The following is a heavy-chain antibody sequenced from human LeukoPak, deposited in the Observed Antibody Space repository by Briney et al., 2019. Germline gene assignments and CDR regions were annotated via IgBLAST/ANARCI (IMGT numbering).Heavy chain of an antibody. CDR1: GFTFSTSR. CDR3: ARDGSAYNFDY. J-gene: IGHJ4*02. V-gene: IGHV3-74*01. CDR2: VESNGRNT. D-gene: IGHD5-24*01. Sequence: GGSMRLSCPASGFTFSTSRMHWVRQAPGKGLVWVSRVESNGRNTIYADSVKGPFTISRYNRKHTLYLQMNSLRPEDTAVYYCARDGSAYNFDYGGEGTLVTVSS.